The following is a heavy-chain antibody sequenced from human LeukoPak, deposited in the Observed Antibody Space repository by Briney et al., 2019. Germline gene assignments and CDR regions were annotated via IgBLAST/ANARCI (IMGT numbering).Heavy chain of an antibody. CDR1: GVSISSHY. Sequence: SETLSLTCTVSGVSISSHYWSWIRQPPGKGLEWIGYIYYSGSTNYNPSLKSRVTISVDTSKNQFSLKLSSVTAADTAVYYCARAVVRPSYYFDYWGQGTLVTVSS. D-gene: IGHD4-23*01. CDR2: IYYSGST. CDR3: ARAVVRPSYYFDY. V-gene: IGHV4-59*11. J-gene: IGHJ4*02.